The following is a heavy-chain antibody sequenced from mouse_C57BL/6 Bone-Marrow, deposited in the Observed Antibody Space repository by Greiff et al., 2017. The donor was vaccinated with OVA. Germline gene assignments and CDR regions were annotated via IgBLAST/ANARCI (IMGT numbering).Heavy chain of an antibody. CDR2: SRNKANDYTT. J-gene: IGHJ4*01. CDR1: GFTFSDFY. V-gene: IGHV7-1*01. D-gene: IGHD4-1*01. CDR3: ARDGGGTSYYAMDY. Sequence: EVMLVDSGGGLVQSGRSLRLSCATSGFTFSDFYMEWVRQAPGKGLEWIAASRNKANDYTTEYSASVKGRFIVSRDTSQSILYLQMNALRAEDTAIYYCARDGGGTSYYAMDYWGQGTSVTVSS.